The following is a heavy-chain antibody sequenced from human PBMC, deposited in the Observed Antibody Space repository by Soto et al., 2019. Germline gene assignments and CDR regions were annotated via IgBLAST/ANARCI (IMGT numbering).Heavy chain of an antibody. Sequence: SETLSLTCTVSGGSISSYYWCWIRQPPGKGLEWIGYIYYSGSTNYNPSLKSRVTISVDTSKNQFSLKLSSVTAADTAVYYCARRYGQHAFDIWGQGTMVTVSS. CDR3: ARRYGQHAFDI. CDR1: GGSISSYY. V-gene: IGHV4-59*08. J-gene: IGHJ3*02. CDR2: IYYSGST. D-gene: IGHD3-10*01.